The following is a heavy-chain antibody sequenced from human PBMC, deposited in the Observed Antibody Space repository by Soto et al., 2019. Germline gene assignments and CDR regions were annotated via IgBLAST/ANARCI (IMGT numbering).Heavy chain of an antibody. CDR3: ACLNWNYRGYFDY. Sequence: GESLKISCKGSGYSFNNYWIGWVRQMPGKGLEWMGSIYPGDSDISYSPSFRGQVSISADKSISAAYLQWSSLRASDTAMYYCACLNWNYRGYFDYWGQGSLVAVSS. J-gene: IGHJ4*03. V-gene: IGHV5-51*01. CDR1: GYSFNNYW. D-gene: IGHD1-7*01. CDR2: IYPGDSDI.